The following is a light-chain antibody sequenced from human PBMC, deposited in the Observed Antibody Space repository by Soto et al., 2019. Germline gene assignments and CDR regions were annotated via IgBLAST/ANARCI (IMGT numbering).Light chain of an antibody. CDR2: DAS. CDR3: HHRSNWPRFT. V-gene: IGKV3-11*01. Sequence: EIVLTQSPATLSLSPVERATLSCRASQSISTYLAWYQQKPSQAHRLLIYDASYRATGIPTRFTSSGSGTDFTLTISSLEPEDFALYYCHHRSNWPRFTFGQGTKLEIK. CDR1: QSISTY. J-gene: IGKJ2*01.